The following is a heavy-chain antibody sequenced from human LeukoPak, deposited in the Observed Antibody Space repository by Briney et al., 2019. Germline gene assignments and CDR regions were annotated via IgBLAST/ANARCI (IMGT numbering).Heavy chain of an antibody. CDR3: ARKGEWGYDYPPFFDY. CDR2: IKQDGSEK. D-gene: IGHD5-12*01. J-gene: IGHJ4*02. Sequence: GGSLRLSCAASGFTFSSYWMGWVRQAPGKGLEWVANIKQDGSEKYYVDSVKGRFTISRDNAKNSLYLQMNSLRAEDTAVYYCARKGEWGYDYPPFFDYWGQGTLVTVSS. V-gene: IGHV3-7*03. CDR1: GFTFSSYW.